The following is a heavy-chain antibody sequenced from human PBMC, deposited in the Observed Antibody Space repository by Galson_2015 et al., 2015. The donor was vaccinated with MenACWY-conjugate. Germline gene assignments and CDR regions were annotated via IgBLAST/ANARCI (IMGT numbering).Heavy chain of an antibody. D-gene: IGHD3-22*01. CDR1: GVTFSSYA. V-gene: IGHV1-69*01. Sequence: SVKLSCKASGVTFSSYAISWVRQAPGQGLEWMGGIIPIFGTANYAQKFQGRVTITADESTSTPYLELSSLRSEDTAVYYCARGGEISYYDSSGYYSGYWYFDLWGRGTLVTVSS. J-gene: IGHJ2*01. CDR3: ARGGEISYYDSSGYYSGYWYFDL. CDR2: IIPIFGTA.